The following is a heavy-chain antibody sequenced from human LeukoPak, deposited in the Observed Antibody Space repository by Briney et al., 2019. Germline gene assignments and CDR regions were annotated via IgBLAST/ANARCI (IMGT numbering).Heavy chain of an antibody. J-gene: IGHJ4*02. CDR3: AKASAMIVVVSKHFDY. D-gene: IGHD3-22*01. CDR2: IIPIFGTA. Sequence: SVKVSCKASGGTFSSYAISWVRQAPGQGLEWMGGIIPIFGTANYAQKFQGRVTITADESTSTAYMELSSLRSEDTAVYYCAKASAMIVVVSKHFDYWGQGTLVTVSS. V-gene: IGHV1-69*13. CDR1: GGTFSSYA.